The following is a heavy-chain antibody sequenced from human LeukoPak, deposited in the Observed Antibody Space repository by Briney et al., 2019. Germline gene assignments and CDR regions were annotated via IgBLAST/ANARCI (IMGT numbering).Heavy chain of an antibody. D-gene: IGHD1-26*01. CDR2: INSDGSGT. Sequence: GGSLRLSCAASGFTFSGYWMHWVRQAPGKGLVCVSRINSDGSGTRYADSVKGRFTISRDNAKNTLYLQMNSLRAEDTAVYYCAGGRGNYYANWFDPWGQETLVTVSS. CDR1: GFTFSGYW. CDR3: AGGRGNYYANWFDP. J-gene: IGHJ5*02. V-gene: IGHV3-74*01.